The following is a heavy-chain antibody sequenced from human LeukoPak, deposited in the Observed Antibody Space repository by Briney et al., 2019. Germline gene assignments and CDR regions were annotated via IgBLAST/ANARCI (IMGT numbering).Heavy chain of an antibody. CDR3: ASSPSAGPLDF. Sequence: GRSLRLSCAASGFTIRDSYMTWIRQAPGKGLEWVSYISESGTNIHYADSVRGRFTISRDTASNSVYLEMNSLRVDDTAVYYCASSPSAGPLDFWGQGTLVTVSS. D-gene: IGHD3-10*01. CDR2: ISESGTNI. J-gene: IGHJ4*02. V-gene: IGHV3-11*01. CDR1: GFTIRDSY.